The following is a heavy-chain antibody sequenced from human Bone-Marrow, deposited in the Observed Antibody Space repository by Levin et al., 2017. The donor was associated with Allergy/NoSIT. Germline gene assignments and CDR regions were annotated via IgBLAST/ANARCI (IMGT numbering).Heavy chain of an antibody. J-gene: IGHJ6*04. D-gene: IGHD3-10*01. CDR2: ISWDGVFT. Sequence: GESLKISCAASGITFDDYTMHWVRQPPGKGLEWVSLISWDGVFTYYADSVKGRFTISRDNRRNSLYLQMNSLRSEDAGLYYCAKGTSTTVRSTLDVWGKGTTVSVSS. V-gene: IGHV3-43*01. CDR3: AKGTSTTVRSTLDV. CDR1: GITFDDYT.